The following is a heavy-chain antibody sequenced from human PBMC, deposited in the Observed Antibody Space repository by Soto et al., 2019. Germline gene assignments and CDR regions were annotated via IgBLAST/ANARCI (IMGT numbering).Heavy chain of an antibody. V-gene: IGHV3-30-3*01. Sequence: GGSLRLSCAASGFTFSSYAMHWVRQAPGKGLEWVAVISYDGSNKYYADSVKGRFTISRDNSKNTLYLQMNSLRAEDTAVYYCARDRNPLNYWYFDLWGRGTLVTVSS. CDR1: GFTFSSYA. CDR2: ISYDGSNK. CDR3: ARDRNPLNYWYFDL. D-gene: IGHD1-1*01. J-gene: IGHJ2*01.